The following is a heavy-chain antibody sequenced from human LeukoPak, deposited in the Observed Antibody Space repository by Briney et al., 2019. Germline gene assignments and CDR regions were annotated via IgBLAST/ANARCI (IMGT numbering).Heavy chain of an antibody. CDR3: ARGQWPLYYYGMDV. CDR1: GYTFTSYG. D-gene: IGHD6-19*01. J-gene: IGHJ6*02. V-gene: IGHV1-18*01. CDR2: ISAYNGNT. Sequence: ASVKVSCKASGYTFTSYGISWVRQAPGQGLEWMGWISAYNGNTNYAQKLQGSVTMTTDTSTSTAYMELRSLRSDDTAVYYCARGQWPLYYYGMDVWGQGTTVTVSS.